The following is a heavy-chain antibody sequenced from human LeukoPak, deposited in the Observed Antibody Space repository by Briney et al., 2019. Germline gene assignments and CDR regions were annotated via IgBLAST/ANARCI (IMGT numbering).Heavy chain of an antibody. Sequence: DPGGSLRLSCAASGFTVSSNYMSWVRQAPGKGLEWVSAIYSGGSTYYADSVKGRFTISRDNSKNTLYLQMNSLRAEDTAVYYCARGLDITAMTLWGQGTLVTVSS. V-gene: IGHV3-53*01. CDR3: ARGLDITAMTL. D-gene: IGHD5-18*01. CDR2: IYSGGST. J-gene: IGHJ4*02. CDR1: GFTVSSNY.